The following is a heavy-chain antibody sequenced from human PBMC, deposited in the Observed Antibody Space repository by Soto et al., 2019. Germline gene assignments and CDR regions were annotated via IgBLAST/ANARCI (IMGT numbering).Heavy chain of an antibody. CDR1: GFTFSNYA. CDR2: ISGSGGST. J-gene: IGHJ4*02. D-gene: IGHD3-10*01. CDR3: AKRASGSYFDY. Sequence: EVQLLESGGGLVQPGGSLRLSCAASGFTFSNYAMSWVRQAPGKGLEWVSVISGSGGSTYNADSVKGRFTISRDNSKNTLYLQMNSLRAEATAVYYCAKRASGSYFDYWGQGTLVTVSS. V-gene: IGHV3-23*01.